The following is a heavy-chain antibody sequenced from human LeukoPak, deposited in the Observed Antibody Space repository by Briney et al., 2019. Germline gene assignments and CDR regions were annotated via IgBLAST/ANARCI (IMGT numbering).Heavy chain of an antibody. J-gene: IGHJ6*02. D-gene: IGHD5-12*01. CDR2: ISGSGYTT. CDR1: GFTFTTFA. CDR3: AKKRYEDGTSSPGYLDV. V-gene: IGHV3-23*01. Sequence: GGSLRLSCAASGFTFTTFAMNWVRQAPGKGLEWVSVISGSGYTTHYADSVKGRFTISRDNFENMVYLQMNSLRAEDTAVYYCAKKRYEDGTSSPGYLDVWGQGTTVNVSS.